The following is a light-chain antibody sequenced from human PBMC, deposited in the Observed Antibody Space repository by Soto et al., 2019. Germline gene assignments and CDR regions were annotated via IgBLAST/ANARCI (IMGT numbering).Light chain of an antibody. J-gene: IGKJ4*01. CDR1: QSVSND. CDR2: GAS. CDR3: QQYGDSPLT. Sequence: EIVMTQSPGTLSLSPGETVTLSCRASQSVSNDLAWYQQKTGQSPRLLVYGASSRATGIPDRFSGSGSGTDFTLTISRLEPEDFAVYHCQQYGDSPLTFGGGTKVEIK. V-gene: IGKV3-20*01.